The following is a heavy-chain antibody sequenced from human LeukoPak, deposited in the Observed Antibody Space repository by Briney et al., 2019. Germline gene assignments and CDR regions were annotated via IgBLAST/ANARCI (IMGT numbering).Heavy chain of an antibody. Sequence: PGRSLRLSCAASGFTFSSYGMHWVRQAPGKGLEWVAVISYDGSNKYYADSVKGQFTISRDNSKNTLYLQMNSLRAEDTAVYYCAKDFNYGDYLDYWGQGTLVTVSS. D-gene: IGHD4-17*01. V-gene: IGHV3-30*18. CDR1: GFTFSSYG. CDR2: ISYDGSNK. CDR3: AKDFNYGDYLDY. J-gene: IGHJ4*02.